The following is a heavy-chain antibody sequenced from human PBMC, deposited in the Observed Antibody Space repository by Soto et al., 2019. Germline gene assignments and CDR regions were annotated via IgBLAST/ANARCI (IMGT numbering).Heavy chain of an antibody. V-gene: IGHV3-74*01. CDR2: IDKVGTDS. D-gene: IGHD3-10*01. CDR3: ARGWFGPDV. Sequence: EVQLVESGGGLVQPGGSLRLSCAASEFTFSGRSVHWVRQAPGKGLVWVSGIDKVGTDSTYADSVKGRFTSSRDNAKNTVYLQMKSMRVEDTAVYYCARGWFGPDVWGKGTTVTVSS. CDR1: EFTFSGRS. J-gene: IGHJ6*03.